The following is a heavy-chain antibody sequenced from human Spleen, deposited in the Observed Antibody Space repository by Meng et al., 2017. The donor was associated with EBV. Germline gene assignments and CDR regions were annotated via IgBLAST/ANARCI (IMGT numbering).Heavy chain of an antibody. V-gene: IGHV1-3*01. J-gene: IGHJ4*02. CDR3: ARDRGAYNSGPVLGH. Sequence: QVQLVRSGAGWKKPGASVKVSCKASGYTFTSYGMHWVRQAPGQRLEWMGWIDVGNGNKKYSQKFQDRVIITRDTSASTAYMELSSLKSEDMAVYYCARDRGAYNSGPVLGHWGQGTLVTVSS. CDR1: GYTFTSYG. D-gene: IGHD6-19*01. CDR2: IDVGNGNK.